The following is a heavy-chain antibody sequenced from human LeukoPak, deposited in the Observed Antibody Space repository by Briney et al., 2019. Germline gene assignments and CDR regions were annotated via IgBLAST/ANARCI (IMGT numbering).Heavy chain of an antibody. V-gene: IGHV4-34*01. CDR3: ARARLDSIVVVPAAIRNNWFDP. J-gene: IGHJ5*02. Sequence: SETLSLTCAVYGGSFSGYYWSWIRQPPGKGLEWIGEINHSGSTNYNPSLKSRVTQSVDTSKDHFSLKLSSVTAADTAVYYCARARLDSIVVVPAAIRNNWFDPWGQGTLVTVSS. D-gene: IGHD2-2*02. CDR2: INHSGST. CDR1: GGSFSGYY.